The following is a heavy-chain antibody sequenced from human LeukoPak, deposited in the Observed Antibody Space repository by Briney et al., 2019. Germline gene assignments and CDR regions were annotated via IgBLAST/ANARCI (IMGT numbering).Heavy chain of an antibody. D-gene: IGHD2-2*01. Sequence: ASVKVSCKASGYTFTSYDFNWVRQATGQGLEWMGWMNPNSGNTGYAQKFQGRVTITRNTSISTAYMELSSLRSEDTAVYYCARVLVVPAATYYYYYYMDVWGKGTTVTVSS. J-gene: IGHJ6*03. CDR2: MNPNSGNT. CDR1: GYTFTSYD. CDR3: ARVLVVPAATYYYYYYMDV. V-gene: IGHV1-8*03.